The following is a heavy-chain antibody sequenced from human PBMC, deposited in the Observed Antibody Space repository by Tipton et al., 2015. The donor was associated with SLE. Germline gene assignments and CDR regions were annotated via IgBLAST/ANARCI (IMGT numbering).Heavy chain of an antibody. CDR3: ARGEKWFGEPEADY. J-gene: IGHJ4*02. V-gene: IGHV3-30-3*01. Sequence: SLRLSCAASGFTFSSYAMHWVRQAPGKGLEWVAVISYDGSNQYYADSVKGRFTISRDNSKNTLYLQMNSLRAEDTAVYYCARGEKWFGEPEADYWGQGTLVTVSS. CDR1: GFTFSSYA. D-gene: IGHD3-10*01. CDR2: ISYDGSNQ.